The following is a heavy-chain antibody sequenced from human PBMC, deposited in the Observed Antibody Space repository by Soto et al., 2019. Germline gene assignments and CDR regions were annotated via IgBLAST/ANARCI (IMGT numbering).Heavy chain of an antibody. CDR2: INHSGST. V-gene: IGHV4-34*01. CDR3: ARRSSWYLYYYYYGMDV. D-gene: IGHD6-13*01. Sequence: SETLSLTCAVYGGSFSGYYWSWIRQPPGKGLEWIGEINHSGSTNYNPSLKSRVTISVDTSKNQFSLKLSSVTAADTAVYYCARRSSWYLYYYYYGMDVWGQGTTVT. CDR1: GGSFSGYY. J-gene: IGHJ6*02.